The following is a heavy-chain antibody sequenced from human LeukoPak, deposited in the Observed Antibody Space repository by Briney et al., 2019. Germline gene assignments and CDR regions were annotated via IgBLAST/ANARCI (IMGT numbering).Heavy chain of an antibody. CDR2: ISSSSSTI. CDR1: GFTFSSYS. J-gene: IGHJ4*02. Sequence: PGGSLRLSCAASGFTFSSYSMNWVRQAPGKGLEWVSYISSSSSTIYYADSVKGRFTISRDSAKNSLYLQMNSLRAEDAAVYYCARVEIRFLEWYDYWGQGTLVTVSS. CDR3: ARVEIRFLEWYDY. V-gene: IGHV3-48*04. D-gene: IGHD3-3*01.